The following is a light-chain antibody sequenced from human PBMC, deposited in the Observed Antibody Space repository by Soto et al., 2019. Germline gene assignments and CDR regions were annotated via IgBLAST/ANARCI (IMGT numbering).Light chain of an antibody. V-gene: IGLV2-8*01. CDR1: SSDVGAYNY. CDR2: EVT. Sequence: QSVLTQPPSASGSPGQSVTISCTGTSSDVGAYNYVSWFQQHPGKAPKLMIYEVTKRPSGVPARFSGSKSGNTASLTVSGLQAEDEADYYCSSYTTNITPVVFGGGTKLTVL. J-gene: IGLJ2*01. CDR3: SSYTTNITPVV.